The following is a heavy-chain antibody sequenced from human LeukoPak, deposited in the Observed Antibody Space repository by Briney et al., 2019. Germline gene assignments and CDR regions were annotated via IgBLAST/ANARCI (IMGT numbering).Heavy chain of an antibody. CDR2: ISSSSSYI. D-gene: IGHD2-2*01. CDR3: ARDTMTVVVPALYYYYYGMDV. V-gene: IGHV3-21*01. J-gene: IGHJ6*02. CDR1: GFTFSSYG. Sequence: GGSLRLSCAASGFTFSSYGMSWVRQAPGKGLEWVSSISSSSSYIYYADSVKGRFTISRDNAKNSLYLQMNSLRAEDTAVYYCARDTMTVVVPALYYYYYGMDVWGQGTTVTVSS.